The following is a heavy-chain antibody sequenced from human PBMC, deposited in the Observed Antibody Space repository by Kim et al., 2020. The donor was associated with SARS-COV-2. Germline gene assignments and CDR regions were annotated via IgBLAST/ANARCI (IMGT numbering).Heavy chain of an antibody. Sequence: KSRVTISVDTSKNQFSLKLSSVTAADTAVYYCARGPMVQGESTTGYGMDVWGQGTTVTVSS. J-gene: IGHJ6*02. V-gene: IGHV4-34*01. D-gene: IGHD3-10*01. CDR3: ARGPMVQGESTTGYGMDV.